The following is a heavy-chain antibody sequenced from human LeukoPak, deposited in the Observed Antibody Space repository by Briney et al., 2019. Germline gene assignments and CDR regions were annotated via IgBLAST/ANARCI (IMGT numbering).Heavy chain of an antibody. J-gene: IGHJ4*02. CDR3: AKDLIAVAGSSI. CDR1: GFTVSIYA. D-gene: IGHD6-19*01. Sequence: GGSLRLSCAASGFTVSIYAMHWVRQAPGKGLVWVSRINSDGSNTSYADSVKGRFTITRDNSKNTLYLQMNSLRAEDTAVYYCAKDLIAVAGSSIWGQGTLVTVSS. CDR2: INSDGSNT. V-gene: IGHV3-74*01.